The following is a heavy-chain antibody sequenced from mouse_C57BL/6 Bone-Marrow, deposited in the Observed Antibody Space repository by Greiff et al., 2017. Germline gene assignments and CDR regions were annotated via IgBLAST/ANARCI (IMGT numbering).Heavy chain of an antibody. D-gene: IGHD2-5*01. CDR1: GYTFTDYE. CDR2: IDPETGGT. Sequence: QVQLQQSGAELVRPGASVTLSCKASGYTFTDYEMHWVKQTPVHGLEWIGAIDPETGGTAYNQKFKGKDILTADKSSSTAYMELRSLTSEDSAVYYCTRAYYSIYYYAMDYWGEGTSVTVSS. J-gene: IGHJ4*01. CDR3: TRAYYSIYYYAMDY. V-gene: IGHV1-15*01.